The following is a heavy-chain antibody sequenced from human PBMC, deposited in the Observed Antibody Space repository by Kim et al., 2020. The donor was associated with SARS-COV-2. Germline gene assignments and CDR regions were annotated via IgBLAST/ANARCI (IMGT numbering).Heavy chain of an antibody. CDR2: ISAYNGNT. Sequence: ASVKVSCKASGYTFTSYGISWVRQAPGQGLEWMGWISAYNGNTNYAQKLQGRVTMTTDTSTSTAYMELRSLRSDDTAVYYCARDSRGVAYCGGDCYSGYWGQGTLVTVSS. D-gene: IGHD2-21*02. CDR1: GYTFTSYG. J-gene: IGHJ4*02. CDR3: ARDSRGVAYCGGDCYSGY. V-gene: IGHV1-18*01.